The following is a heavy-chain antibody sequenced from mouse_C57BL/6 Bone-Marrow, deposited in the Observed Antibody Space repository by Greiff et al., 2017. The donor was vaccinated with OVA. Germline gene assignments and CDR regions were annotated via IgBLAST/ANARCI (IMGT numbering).Heavy chain of an antibody. CDR2: SRNKANDYTS. CDR1: GFTFSDFY. J-gene: IGHJ3*01. D-gene: IGHD2-1*01. V-gene: IGHV7-1*01. Sequence: EVKVVESGGGLVQSGRSLRLSCATSGFTFSDFYMEWVRQAPGKGLEWIAASRNKANDYTSECSAYVKGRFIVSRDTSHSILYLQMNALRADDTAMYYCARDEGYYGNGGFAYWGQGTLVTVSA. CDR3: ARDEGYYGNGGFAY.